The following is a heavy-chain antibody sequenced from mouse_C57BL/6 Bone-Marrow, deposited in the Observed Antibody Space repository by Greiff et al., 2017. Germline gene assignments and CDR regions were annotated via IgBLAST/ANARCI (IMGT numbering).Heavy chain of an antibody. CDR2: ISDGGSYT. Sequence: DVMLGESGGGLVKPGGSLKLSCAASGFTFSSYAMSWVRQTPEKRLEWVATISDGGSYTYYPDNVKGRFTISRDNAKNNLYLQMSHLKSEDTAMYYCARIYYYGLFDYGGQGTTLTVSS. CDR1: GFTFSSYA. D-gene: IGHD1-1*01. V-gene: IGHV5-4*03. CDR3: ARIYYYGLFDY. J-gene: IGHJ2*01.